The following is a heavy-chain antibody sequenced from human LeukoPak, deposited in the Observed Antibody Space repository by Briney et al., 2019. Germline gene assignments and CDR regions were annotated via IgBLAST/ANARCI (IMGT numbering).Heavy chain of an antibody. CDR3: ATPKSVAGSFDY. CDR2: IYPGDSDT. CDR1: GYSFTSYW. Sequence: GASLKISCKGSGYSFTSYWIAWVRQLPGKGLEWMGIIYPGDSDTRYSPSFQGQVTISADKSITTAYLQWSSLKASDTAMYYCATPKSVAGSFDYWGQGTLVTVSS. V-gene: IGHV5-51*01. D-gene: IGHD6-19*01. J-gene: IGHJ4*02.